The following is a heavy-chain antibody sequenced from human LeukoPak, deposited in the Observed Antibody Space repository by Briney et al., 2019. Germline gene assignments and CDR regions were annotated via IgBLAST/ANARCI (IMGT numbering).Heavy chain of an antibody. CDR2: INPSGGST. J-gene: IGHJ2*01. Sequence: ASVKVSCKASGYTFTSYYMHWVRQAPGQGLEWMGIINPSGGSTSYAQKFQGRVTMTRDTSTSTVYMELSSLRSEDTAVYYCATLAYCGGDCFPGWYFDLWGRGTLVTVSS. D-gene: IGHD2-21*02. CDR3: ATLAYCGGDCFPGWYFDL. V-gene: IGHV1-46*01. CDR1: GYTFTSYY.